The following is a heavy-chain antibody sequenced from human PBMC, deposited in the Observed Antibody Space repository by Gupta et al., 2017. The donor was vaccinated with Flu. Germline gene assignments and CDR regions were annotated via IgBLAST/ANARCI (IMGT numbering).Heavy chain of an antibody. CDR3: VKHSYSSGVDV. V-gene: IGHV3-23*01. CDR1: GFTFSSYT. D-gene: IGHD4-11*01. CDR2: IGGSGDTT. Sequence: EVQLLDSGGDWVQPGGSLRLSCAASGFTFSSYTMSWVRQAPGKGLEWVCAIGGSGDTTYDADSVKGRFTISREKAKNALFLQISRMRADDAARYFGVKHSYSSGVDVWGQGTTVTVSS. J-gene: IGHJ6*02.